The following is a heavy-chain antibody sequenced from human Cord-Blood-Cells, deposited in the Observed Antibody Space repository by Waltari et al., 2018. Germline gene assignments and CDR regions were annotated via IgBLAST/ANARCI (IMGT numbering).Heavy chain of an antibody. Sequence: EVQLVESGGVVVQPGGSLRLSCAASGFTFDDYTMHWVRQAPGKGLEWVSLISWDGGSTYYAVSVKGRFTISRDNSKNSLYLQMNSLRTEDTALYYCAKDRYSSSWYYFDYWGQGTLVTVSS. CDR1: GFTFDDYT. V-gene: IGHV3-43*01. CDR2: ISWDGGST. J-gene: IGHJ4*02. CDR3: AKDRYSSSWYYFDY. D-gene: IGHD6-13*01.